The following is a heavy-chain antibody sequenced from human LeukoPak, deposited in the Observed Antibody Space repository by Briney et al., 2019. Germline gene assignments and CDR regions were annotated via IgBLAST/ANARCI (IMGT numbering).Heavy chain of an antibody. CDR2: ISYEGSNK. CDR3: ARDYDHYDSSGYFFDY. Sequence: PGGSLRLSCAASGFTFSSFAMHGVRQAPGKGLGWVAVISYEGSNKYYADSVKGRFTISRDNYKNTMYLQKNSLRAEDTAAYYCARDYDHYDSSGYFFDYWGQGTLVTVSS. V-gene: IGHV3-30-3*01. J-gene: IGHJ4*02. D-gene: IGHD3-22*01. CDR1: GFTFSSFA.